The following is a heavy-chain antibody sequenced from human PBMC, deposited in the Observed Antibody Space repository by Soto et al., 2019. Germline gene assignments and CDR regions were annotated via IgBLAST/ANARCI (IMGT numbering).Heavy chain of an antibody. J-gene: IGHJ6*04. CDR3: ARARLPYAMDF. V-gene: IGHV1-69*13. CDR1: GGTFRSYA. Sequence: SVKVSCTASGGTFRSYAINWVAQSPVQGLGWMGWIVTIFDAANYTQDVQGSVTINADEFTSTVYMYLSSVKSEYTSVLYWARARLPYAMDFWDKWTPVTASS. CDR2: IVTIFDAA.